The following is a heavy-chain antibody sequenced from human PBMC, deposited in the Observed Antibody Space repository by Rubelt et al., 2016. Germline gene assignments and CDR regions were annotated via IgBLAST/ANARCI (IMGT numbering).Heavy chain of an antibody. CDR3: ARSSNRGPDY. CDR1: GDSISRSSYY. D-gene: IGHD7-27*01. CDR2: VYYSGST. J-gene: IGHJ4*02. V-gene: IGHV4-39*02. Sequence: QLPLQESGPGLVKPSETLSLTCTVSGDSISRSSYYWAWIRQPPGKGLEWIGHVYYSGSTHYNPSLKSRVTISVDTSKNHFSLKLNSVTAADTAVYYCARSSNRGPDYWGQGTLVIVSS.